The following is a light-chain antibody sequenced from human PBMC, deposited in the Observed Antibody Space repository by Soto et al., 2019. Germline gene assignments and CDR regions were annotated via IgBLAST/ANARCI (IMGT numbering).Light chain of an antibody. CDR2: AVS. J-gene: IGKJ1*01. Sequence: EIVLTESPGTLSLSPGERATLSCGASQSVSDNYLAWYQQKPGQAPRLLIYAVSTRATGIPARFSGSGSGTEFTLTISSLQSEDFAVYYCQQYKNWPPWTFGQGTKVDIK. CDR3: QQYKNWPPWT. CDR1: QSVSDNY. V-gene: IGKV3-15*01.